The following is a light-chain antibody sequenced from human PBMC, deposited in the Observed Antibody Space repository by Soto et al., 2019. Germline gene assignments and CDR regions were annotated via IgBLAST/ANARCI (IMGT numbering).Light chain of an antibody. J-gene: IGKJ5*01. CDR3: QQYNNWPLT. CDR2: GAS. CDR1: QSVSNN. Sequence: EVVLTQSPATLSLSPGERATLSCRASQSVSNNLAWYQQKPGQAPRLLISGASTRATGIPARFGGTGSGTEFTLTISSLQSEDFTIYYCQQYNNWPLTFGQGTRLEIK. V-gene: IGKV3-15*01.